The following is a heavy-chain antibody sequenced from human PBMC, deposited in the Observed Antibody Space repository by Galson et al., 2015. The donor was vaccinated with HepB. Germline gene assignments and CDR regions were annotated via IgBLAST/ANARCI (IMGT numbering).Heavy chain of an antibody. CDR3: AKDSYYDFWSGLLTLDY. Sequence: SLRLSCAASGFTFSSYAMSWVRQAPGKGLEWVSAISGSGGSTYYADSVKGRFTISRGNSKNTLYLQMNSLRAEDTAVYYCAKDSYYDFWSGLLTLDYWGQGTLVTVSS. J-gene: IGHJ4*02. D-gene: IGHD3-3*01. V-gene: IGHV3-23*01. CDR1: GFTFSSYA. CDR2: ISGSGGST.